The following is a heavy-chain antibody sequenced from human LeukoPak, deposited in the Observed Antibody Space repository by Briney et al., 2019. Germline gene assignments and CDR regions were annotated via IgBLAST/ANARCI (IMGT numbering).Heavy chain of an antibody. V-gene: IGHV3-66*01. D-gene: IGHD2-8*01. J-gene: IGHJ4*02. CDR1: GFSVSNYY. Sequence: GGSLRLSCAASGFSVSNYYMSWVRQAPGKGLEWLSMIYDADNTYYVDSVKGRFTVSGDNSKNTMYLQMNSLRAEDTAVYYCARDNVGSLDYWGQGTLVAVSS. CDR2: IYDADNT. CDR3: ARDNVGSLDY.